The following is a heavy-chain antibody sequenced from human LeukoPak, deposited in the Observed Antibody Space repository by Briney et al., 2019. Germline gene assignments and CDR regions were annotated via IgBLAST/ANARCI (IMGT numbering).Heavy chain of an antibody. D-gene: IGHD2-2*01. CDR2: ISNGGTE. J-gene: IGHJ4*02. CDR3: ARRTGDTRFCSRLSCFLPDY. V-gene: IGHV3-30*01. CDR1: GFTFSDFG. Sequence: PGGSLRLSCAASGFTFSDFGMNWVRQAPGKGLEWVASISNGGTEFYADSVKGRFAISRDTSTNTLSLQMNSLRAEDTAVYFCARRTGDTRFCSRLSCFLPDYWGQGTLVTVSS.